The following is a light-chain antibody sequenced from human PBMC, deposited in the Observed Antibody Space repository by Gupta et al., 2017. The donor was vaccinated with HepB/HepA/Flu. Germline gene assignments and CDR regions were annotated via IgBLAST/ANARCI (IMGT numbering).Light chain of an antibody. CDR2: GAS. Sequence: EIVLTQSPGTLSLSPGERATLSCRASQSVSSSYLAWYQQKPGQAPRLLSYGASSRATGIPDRCSGSGSGTDCTLTISRLEPEDFAVYYCQQYGSSLFTCGPGTKVDI. V-gene: IGKV3-20*01. CDR3: QQYGSSLFT. CDR1: QSVSSSY. J-gene: IGKJ3*01.